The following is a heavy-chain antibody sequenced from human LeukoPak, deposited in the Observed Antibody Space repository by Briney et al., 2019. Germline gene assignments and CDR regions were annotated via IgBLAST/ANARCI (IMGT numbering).Heavy chain of an antibody. CDR1: RFTFSGSA. D-gene: IGHD2-2*01. V-gene: IGHV3-73*01. CDR3: YWRYCSSTSCLLYGMDV. J-gene: IGHJ6*02. CDR2: IRSKANSYAT. Sequence: GGSLRLSCAASRFTFSGSAMHWVRQASGKGLEWVGRIRSKANSYATAYAASVKGRFTISRDDSKNTAYLQMNSLKTEDTAVYYCYWRYCSSTSCLLYGMDVWGQGTTVTVSS.